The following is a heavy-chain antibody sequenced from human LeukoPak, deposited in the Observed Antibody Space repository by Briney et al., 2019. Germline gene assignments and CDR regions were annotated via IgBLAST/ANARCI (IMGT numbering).Heavy chain of an antibody. Sequence: GGSLRLSCAASGLPFSNYWMHWVRHTPEEGLVWVSRICRGGAYTISADCVEGRFPMSRDNAKNTLYLQMNSLRVEDTAVYYCVRDGQQLAFDKWGQGTLVTVCS. CDR2: ICRGGAYT. V-gene: IGHV3-74*01. CDR3: VRDGQQLAFDK. J-gene: IGHJ4*02. CDR1: GLPFSNYW. D-gene: IGHD6-13*01.